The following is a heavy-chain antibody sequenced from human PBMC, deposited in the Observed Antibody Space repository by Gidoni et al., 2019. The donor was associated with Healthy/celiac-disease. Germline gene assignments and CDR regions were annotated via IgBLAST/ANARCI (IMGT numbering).Heavy chain of an antibody. J-gene: IGHJ4*02. CDR3: AKDIGGVPAAMDY. V-gene: IGHV3-9*02. CDR2: ISWNSGSI. CDR1: GFTSDDYA. D-gene: IGHD2-2*01. Sequence: EVQLVESGGGLVQPGRSLRLSCAASGFTSDDYAMHWVRQAPGKGLEWVSGISWNSGSIGYADSVKGRFTISRDNAKNSLYLQMNSLRAEDTALYYCAKDIGGVPAAMDYWGQGTLVTVSS.